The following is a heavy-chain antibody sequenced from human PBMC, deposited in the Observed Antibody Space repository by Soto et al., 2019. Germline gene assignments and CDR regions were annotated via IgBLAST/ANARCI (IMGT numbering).Heavy chain of an antibody. CDR2: IVVGSGTT. CDR1: VFTLAYPA. CDR3: AAEYYYGDRNPEGRID. Sequence: SVKGSFNPSVFTLAYPAIELARQAHRQSLEWIGWIVVGSGTTNFAPKFQERVTITWDMSTSTSYMEMSSLRSEDTAVYYCAAEYYYGDRNPEGRIDWGQGALVTVSS. D-gene: IGHD3-10*01. J-gene: IGHJ4*02. V-gene: IGHV1-58*02.